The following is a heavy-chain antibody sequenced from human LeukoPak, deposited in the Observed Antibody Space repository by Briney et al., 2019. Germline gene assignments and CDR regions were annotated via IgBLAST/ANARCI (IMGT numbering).Heavy chain of an antibody. CDR2: LYCSGST. J-gene: IGHJ4*02. V-gene: IGHV4-39*01. Sequence: SETLSLTCTVSGDSISSSSYYWGWIRQPPGKGLEWIGSLYCSGSTYYNPSLKSRVTISADTSQNQFSLRLTSVTAADTAVYYCASGIRDDWGQGTLVTVSS. D-gene: IGHD1-14*01. CDR1: GDSISSSSYY. CDR3: ASGIRDD.